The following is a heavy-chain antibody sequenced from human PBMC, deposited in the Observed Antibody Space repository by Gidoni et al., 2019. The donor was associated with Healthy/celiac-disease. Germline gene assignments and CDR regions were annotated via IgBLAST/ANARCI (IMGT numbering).Heavy chain of an antibody. CDR3: ARDCSGGSCKTRGAYGMDV. CDR1: GATFSSYA. V-gene: IGHV1-69*01. D-gene: IGHD2-15*01. Sequence: QLVQSGAAVTKPGSSVKVSFNASGATFSSYAISWVRQAPGQGLEWMGGIIPIFGTANYAQKFQGRVTITADEATSRAYMELSSVRSEDTAVYYCARDCSGGSCKTRGAYGMDVWGQGTTVTVSS. J-gene: IGHJ6*02. CDR2: IIPIFGTA.